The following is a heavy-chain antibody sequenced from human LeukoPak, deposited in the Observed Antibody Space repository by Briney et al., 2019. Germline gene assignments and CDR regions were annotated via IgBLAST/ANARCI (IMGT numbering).Heavy chain of an antibody. D-gene: IGHD3-22*01. CDR1: GGSISSYY. V-gene: IGHV4-59*08. CDR2: IYYSGST. Sequence: SETLSLTSTVSGGSISSYYWSWIRQPPGKGLEWIGYIYYSGSTNYNPSLKSRVIISVDTSKNQFSLKLSSVTAADTAVYYCARGPHSSGDYYYGMDVWGQGTTVTVSS. CDR3: ARGPHSSGDYYYGMDV. J-gene: IGHJ6*02.